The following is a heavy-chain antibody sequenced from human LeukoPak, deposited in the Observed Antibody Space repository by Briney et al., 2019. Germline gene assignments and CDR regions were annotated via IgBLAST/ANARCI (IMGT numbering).Heavy chain of an antibody. CDR2: ISAYNGNT. CDR1: GYTFTSYG. V-gene: IGHV1-18*04. Sequence: ASVKVSCKASGYTFTSYGISWVRQAPGQGLEWMGWISAYNGNTNYAQKLQGRVTMTTDTSTSTAYMELRSLRSDDPAVYYCARQRRVLKRGGSGYYGPGSYSIAYYFDYWGQGTLVTVSS. CDR3: ARQRRVLKRGGSGYYGPGSYSIAYYFDY. D-gene: IGHD3-10*01. J-gene: IGHJ4*02.